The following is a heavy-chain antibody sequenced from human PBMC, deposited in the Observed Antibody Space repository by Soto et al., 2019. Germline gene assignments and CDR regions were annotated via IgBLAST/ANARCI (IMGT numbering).Heavy chain of an antibody. CDR1: GGSSSSRGYY. Sequence: SETLSLTCTVSGGSSSSRGYYWSWIRKHPGKGLEWIGYIYYSGSTYYNPSLKSRLTISVDTSKNQFSLKLSSVTAADTAVYYCASGDNCSGGSCYWFDPWGQGTLVTVSS. V-gene: IGHV4-31*03. CDR2: IYYSGST. D-gene: IGHD2-15*01. J-gene: IGHJ5*02. CDR3: ASGDNCSGGSCYWFDP.